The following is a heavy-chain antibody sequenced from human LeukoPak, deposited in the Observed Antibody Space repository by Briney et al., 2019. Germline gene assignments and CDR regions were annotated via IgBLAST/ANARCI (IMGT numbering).Heavy chain of an antibody. V-gene: IGHV1-18*01. Sequence: ASVKVSCKASGYTFSSYGIAWVRQAPGQGPEWMGWISVYNGDTLYAQKFQGRVTMTTDISTSTAYMEWRRLRSDDTAVYHCARDSGTWVECKTSHCYIAYWGQGSLVSVSS. J-gene: IGHJ4*02. D-gene: IGHD2-2*02. CDR3: ARDSGTWVECKTSHCYIAY. CDR2: ISVYNGDT. CDR1: GYTFSSYG.